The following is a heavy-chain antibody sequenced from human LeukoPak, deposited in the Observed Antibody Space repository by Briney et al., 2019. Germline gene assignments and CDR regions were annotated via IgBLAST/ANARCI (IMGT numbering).Heavy chain of an antibody. CDR3: ARTTEGGYTYDYFYYYYMDV. J-gene: IGHJ6*03. D-gene: IGHD5-18*01. CDR2: IGHIYTSGST. CDR1: GGSISSYY. V-gene: IGHV4-4*07. Sequence: SETLSLTCTVSGGSISSYYWSWIRQPAGKGLEWIGRIGHIYTSGSTNYNPSLKSRVTISVDTSKNQFSLKLSSVTAADTAVYYCARTTEGGYTYDYFYYYYMDVWGKGTTVTISS.